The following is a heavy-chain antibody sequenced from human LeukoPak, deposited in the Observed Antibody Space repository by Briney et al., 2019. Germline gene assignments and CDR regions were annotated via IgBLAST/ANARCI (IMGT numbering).Heavy chain of an antibody. CDR3: ARVLATMGIDY. D-gene: IGHD5-24*01. J-gene: IGHJ4*02. Sequence: ASVKVSCKASGYTFTSYSMHWVRQAPGQRLEWMGWINAGNGNTKFSQKFQGRVTITRDTSASTAYMELSSLRSEDTAVYYCARVLATMGIDYWGQGTLVTVSS. CDR1: GYTFTSYS. CDR2: INAGNGNT. V-gene: IGHV1-3*01.